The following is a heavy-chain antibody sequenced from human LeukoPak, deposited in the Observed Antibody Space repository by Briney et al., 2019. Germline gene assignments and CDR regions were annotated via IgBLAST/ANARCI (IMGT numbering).Heavy chain of an antibody. CDR1: GFTFSGDS. D-gene: IGHD3-10*01. J-gene: IGHJ3*02. V-gene: IGHV3-21*01. CDR3: TRDRALNIRAYDI. Sequence: GGSLRLSRAASGFTFSGDSMNWVRQAPGKGLEWVSFISNSGNFIKYADSVKGRFTISRDNAKNSLYLQMNSLRAEDTAMYFCTRDRALNIRAYDIWGQGTLVTVSS. CDR2: ISNSGNFI.